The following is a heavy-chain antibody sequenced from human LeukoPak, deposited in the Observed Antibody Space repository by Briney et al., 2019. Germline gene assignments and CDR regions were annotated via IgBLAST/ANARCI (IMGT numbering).Heavy chain of an antibody. CDR1: GFTFSSYW. D-gene: IGHD5-12*01. Sequence: GGSLRLSCAASGFTFSSYWMHWVRQAPGKGLVWVSRINSDGSSTSYADSVKGRFTISRDNAKNTLYLQMNSLRAEDTAVYYCARVTPDSGYDYAIAVAGYSWFDPWGQGTLVTVSS. CDR3: ARVTPDSGYDYAIAVAGYSWFDP. V-gene: IGHV3-74*01. CDR2: INSDGSST. J-gene: IGHJ5*02.